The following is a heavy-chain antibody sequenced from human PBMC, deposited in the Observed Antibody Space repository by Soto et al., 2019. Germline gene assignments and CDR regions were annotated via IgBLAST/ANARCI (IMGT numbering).Heavy chain of an antibody. CDR3: AREGAEYRYGQDYGDYYYYYMDV. CDR1: GFTFSSYG. D-gene: IGHD4-17*01. Sequence: QVQLVESGGGVVQPGRSLRLSCAASGFTFSSYGMHWVRQAPGKGLEWVAVIWYDGSNKYYADSVKGRVTISRDNSKNTLYLQMNSLRAEDTAVYYCAREGAEYRYGQDYGDYYYYYMDVWGKGTTVTVSS. V-gene: IGHV3-33*01. CDR2: IWYDGSNK. J-gene: IGHJ6*03.